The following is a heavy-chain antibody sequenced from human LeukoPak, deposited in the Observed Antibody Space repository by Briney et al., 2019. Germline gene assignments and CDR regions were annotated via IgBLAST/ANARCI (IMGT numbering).Heavy chain of an antibody. V-gene: IGHV4-38-2*01. CDR1: GYSISSGYY. J-gene: IGHJ5*02. D-gene: IGHD3-10*01. CDR3: ARLKLSFRAVYAVGATSWFDP. Sequence: PSETLSLTCAVSGYSISSGYYWGWIRQPPGKGLEWIGSIYHSGSTYYNPSLKSRVTISVDTSKNQFSLKLSSVTAADTAVYYCARLKLSFRAVYAVGATSWFDPWGQGTLVTVSS. CDR2: IYHSGST.